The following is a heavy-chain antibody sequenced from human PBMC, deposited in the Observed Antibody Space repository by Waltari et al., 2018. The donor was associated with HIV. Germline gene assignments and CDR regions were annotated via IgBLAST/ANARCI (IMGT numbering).Heavy chain of an antibody. D-gene: IGHD3-10*01. CDR3: ASQAYYYGSGSANWFDP. Sequence: QLQLQESGPGLVKPSETLSLICSISGGSINSTSYYWGWIRQPPGKGLEWIGSMFYSGRTYYNPSLKRRVTISVDTSKNQFSLKLSSVTAADTALYYCASQAYYYGSGSANWFDPWGQGTLVTVSS. CDR1: GGSINSTSYY. V-gene: IGHV4-39*01. J-gene: IGHJ5*02. CDR2: MFYSGRT.